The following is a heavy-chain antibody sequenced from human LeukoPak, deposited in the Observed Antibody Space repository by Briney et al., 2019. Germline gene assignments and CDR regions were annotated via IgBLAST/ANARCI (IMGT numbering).Heavy chain of an antibody. Sequence: KPSATLPLTGTVSGGSISSSSYYWGWIRQPPGEGLSWIRSICYSGISSYTPSLQSTFTISVDTSKNQFSLKLSSVTAANTAVYYWARLRGYSYGYNWCDPWGQGTLVTVSS. D-gene: IGHD5-18*01. CDR2: ICYSGIS. CDR3: ARLRGYSYGYNWCDP. J-gene: IGHJ5*02. CDR1: GGSISSSSYY. V-gene: IGHV4-39*01.